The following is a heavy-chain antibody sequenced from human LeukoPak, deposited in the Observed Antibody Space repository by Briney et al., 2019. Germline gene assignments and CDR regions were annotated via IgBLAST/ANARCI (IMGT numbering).Heavy chain of an antibody. CDR1: GFTFSSYA. J-gene: IGHJ3*02. Sequence: GGSLRLSCAASGFTFSSYAMNWVRQAPGKGLEWVSGISGSGGSTYYADSVKGRFTISRDNSKNTVYLHMNSLRAEDTTVYYCARDVDESYYYDSSGNPSGAVDIWGQGTTVTVSS. D-gene: IGHD3-22*01. V-gene: IGHV3-23*01. CDR2: ISGSGGST. CDR3: ARDVDESYYYDSSGNPSGAVDI.